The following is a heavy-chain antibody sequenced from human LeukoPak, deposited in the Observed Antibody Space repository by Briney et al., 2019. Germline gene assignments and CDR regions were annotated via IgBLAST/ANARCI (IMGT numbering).Heavy chain of an antibody. Sequence: GGSLRLSCAASGFTFSTYEMNWVRQAPGKGLEWVSAISGSGGSTYYADSVKGRFTISRDNSKNTLYLQMNSLRAEDTAVYYCAKASVSAAMADDLDYWGQGTLVTVSS. CDR3: AKASVSAAMADDLDY. J-gene: IGHJ4*02. CDR1: GFTFSTYE. V-gene: IGHV3-23*01. D-gene: IGHD5-18*01. CDR2: ISGSGGST.